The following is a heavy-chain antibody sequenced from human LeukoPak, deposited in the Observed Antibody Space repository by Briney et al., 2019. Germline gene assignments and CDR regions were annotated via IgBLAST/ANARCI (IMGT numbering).Heavy chain of an antibody. CDR2: ISDSGRST. CDR1: GFSFSTYA. J-gene: IGHJ4*02. V-gene: IGHV3-23*01. D-gene: IGHD3-22*01. CDR3: AKRYYYDSSGYCFDY. Sequence: GGSLGLSCAASGFSFSTYAMTWVRQAPGKGLEWVSSISDSGRSTYYADSVKGRFTISRDNSKNTLYLQMNSLRAEDTAVYFCAKRYYYDSSGYCFDYWGQGTLVTVSS.